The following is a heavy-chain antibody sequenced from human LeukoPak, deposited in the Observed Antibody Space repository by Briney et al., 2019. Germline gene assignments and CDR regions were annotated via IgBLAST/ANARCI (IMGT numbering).Heavy chain of an antibody. J-gene: IGHJ4*02. V-gene: IGHV1-2*06. CDR3: ARGSIAARLVDY. D-gene: IGHD6-6*01. CDR2: INPNSGGT. Sequence: ASVKVSCKASGYTFTGYYMHWVRQAPGQGLEWMGRINPNSGGTNYAQKFQGRVTMTRDTPISTAYMELSRLRSDDTAVYYCARGSIAARLVDYWGQGTLVTVSS. CDR1: GYTFTGYY.